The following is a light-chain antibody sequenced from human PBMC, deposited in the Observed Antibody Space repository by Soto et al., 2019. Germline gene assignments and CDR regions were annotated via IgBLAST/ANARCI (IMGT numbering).Light chain of an antibody. Sequence: EIVLTQSPATLSLSPGERATLSCRASQSVSSYLAWYQQKPGQAPRLLIYDASNRATGIPARFSGSGSGTDFTLTISSLVPEDFAVYYCQQRRNWFTFGQGTRLEIK. CDR2: DAS. CDR1: QSVSSY. J-gene: IGKJ5*01. CDR3: QQRRNWFT. V-gene: IGKV3-11*01.